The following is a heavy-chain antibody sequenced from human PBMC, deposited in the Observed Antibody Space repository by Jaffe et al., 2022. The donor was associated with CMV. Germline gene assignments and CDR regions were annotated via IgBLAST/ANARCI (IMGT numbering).Heavy chain of an antibody. V-gene: IGHV4-59*01. D-gene: IGHD3-16*01. CDR3: ARDTPYLGLYI. Sequence: QVQLQESGPGLVKPSETLSLTCTVSGGSISSYYWSWIRQPPGKGLEWIGYIYYSGSTNYNPSLKSRVTISVDTSKNQFSLKLSSVTAADTAVYYCARDTPYLGLYIWGQGTTVTVSS. J-gene: IGHJ6*02. CDR2: IYYSGST. CDR1: GGSISSYY.